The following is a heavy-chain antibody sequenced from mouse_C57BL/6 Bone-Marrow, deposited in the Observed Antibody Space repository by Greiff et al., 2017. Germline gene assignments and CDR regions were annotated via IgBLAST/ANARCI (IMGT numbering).Heavy chain of an antibody. J-gene: IGHJ2*01. V-gene: IGHV1-72*01. Sequence: QVQLQQPGAELVKPGASVKLSCKASGYTFTSYWMHWVKQRPGRGLEWIGRIDPNSGGTKYNEKFKSKATLTVDKPSRTAYMQISSLTSEDAAVYYCAGSSQRYFDYWGQGTTLTVSA. CDR2: IDPNSGGT. D-gene: IGHD1-1*01. CDR1: GYTFTSYW. CDR3: AGSSQRYFDY.